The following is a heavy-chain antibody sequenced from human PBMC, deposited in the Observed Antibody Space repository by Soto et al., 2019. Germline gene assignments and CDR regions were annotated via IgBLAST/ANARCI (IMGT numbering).Heavy chain of an antibody. CDR3: AHPRGYGVFDAYDI. J-gene: IGHJ3*02. CDR1: GFTFSTYA. Sequence: GGSLRLSCVASGFTFSTYAMSWVRQAPGKGLEWVSALTPSGGETYYADSVKGRFTISRDNSMNALYLQMNSLRIEDTALYYCAHPRGYGVFDAYDIWGQGTMVTVS. V-gene: IGHV3-23*01. D-gene: IGHD4-17*01. CDR2: LTPSGGET.